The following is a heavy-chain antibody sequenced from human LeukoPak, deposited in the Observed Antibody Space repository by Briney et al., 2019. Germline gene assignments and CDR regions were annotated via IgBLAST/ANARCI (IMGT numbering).Heavy chain of an antibody. CDR2: IKEDGSEK. J-gene: IGHJ2*01. CDR3: ARDWEVRGVRYFDL. V-gene: IGHV3-7*01. Sequence: GGSLRLSCAASQFTFSSYWMTWVRQAPGKGLEWVANIKEDGSEKYYVDSVKGRFTISRDNAKNSLYLQMNSLRAEDTAVYYCARDWEVRGVRYFDLWGRGTLVTVSS. CDR1: QFTFSSYW. D-gene: IGHD3-10*01.